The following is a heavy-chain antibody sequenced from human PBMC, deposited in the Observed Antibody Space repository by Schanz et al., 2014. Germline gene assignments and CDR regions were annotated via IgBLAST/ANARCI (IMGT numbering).Heavy chain of an antibody. D-gene: IGHD5-12*01. Sequence: EVQLVESGGGLVRPGGSLRLSCTTSGLIFSTYTLNWVRQAPGKGLEWISYISFSGNTIYYADSVKGRFTISRDNAKNSLYLQMNSLRAEDTAVYYCAGAVATIRADSFDIWGQGTMXAVSS. CDR2: ISFSGNTI. V-gene: IGHV3-48*01. CDR3: AGAVATIRADSFDI. J-gene: IGHJ3*02. CDR1: GLIFSTYT.